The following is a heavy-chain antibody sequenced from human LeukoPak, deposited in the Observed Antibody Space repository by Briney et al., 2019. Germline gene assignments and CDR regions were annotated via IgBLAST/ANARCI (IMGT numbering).Heavy chain of an antibody. CDR2: IIPIFGTA. J-gene: IGHJ3*02. Sequence: ASVKVSCKASGGTFSSYAISWVRQAPGQGLEWVGGIIPIFGTANYAQKFQGRVTITADESTSTAYMELSSLRSEDTAVYYCARSINPGPLSKIFDIWGQGTMVTVSS. CDR1: GGTFSSYA. CDR3: ARSINPGPLSKIFDI. V-gene: IGHV1-69*13. D-gene: IGHD3-3*02.